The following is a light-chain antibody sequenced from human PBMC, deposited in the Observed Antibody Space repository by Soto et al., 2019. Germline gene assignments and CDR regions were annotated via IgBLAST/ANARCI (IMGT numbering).Light chain of an antibody. Sequence: DIVMTQSPDSLAVSLGERVTINCKSSQSIFNNKNHLLAWYQQKPGQPPKLLIYWASTRESGVPDRFSGSGSGTDLHIIISGLQAEDVAVYFCQQHYTTPHTFGQGTKVDI. CDR2: WAS. CDR1: QSIFNNKNH. J-gene: IGKJ2*01. CDR3: QQHYTTPHT. V-gene: IGKV4-1*01.